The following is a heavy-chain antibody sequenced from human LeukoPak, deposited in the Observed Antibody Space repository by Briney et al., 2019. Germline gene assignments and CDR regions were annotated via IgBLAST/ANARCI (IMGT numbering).Heavy chain of an antibody. Sequence: GGSLRLSCAASGFTFSSYDMHWVRQAPGKGLEWVAVISYDGTNKYYADDSVKGRFTISRDNSRDTLYLQMNSLSAEDTAVYYCAKERNYYGSGSSTDFDFWGQGTLVTVST. CDR3: AKERNYYGSGSSTDFDF. D-gene: IGHD3-10*01. CDR1: GFTFSSYD. V-gene: IGHV3-30*18. CDR2: ISYDGTNK. J-gene: IGHJ4*02.